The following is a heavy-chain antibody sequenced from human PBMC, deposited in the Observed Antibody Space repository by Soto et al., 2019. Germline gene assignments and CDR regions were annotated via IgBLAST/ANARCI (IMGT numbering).Heavy chain of an antibody. CDR3: AKDRSGSYWGSFDY. CDR2: ISYDGSNK. CDR1: GFTFSSYG. Sequence: GGSLRLSCAASGFTFSSYGMHWVRQAPGKGLEWVAVISYDGSNKYYADSVKGRFTISRDNSKNTLYLQMNSLRAEDTAVYYCAKDRSGSYWGSFDYWGQGTLVTVSS. J-gene: IGHJ4*02. D-gene: IGHD1-26*01. V-gene: IGHV3-30*18.